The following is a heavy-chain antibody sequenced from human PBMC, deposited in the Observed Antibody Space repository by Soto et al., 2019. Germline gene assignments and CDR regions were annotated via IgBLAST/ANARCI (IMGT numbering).Heavy chain of an antibody. CDR2: ISYDGSNK. Sequence: QVQLVESGGGVVQPGRSLRLSCAASGFTFSSYGMHWVRQAPGKGLEWVAVISYDGSNKYYADSVKGRFTISRDNSKNTLYLQMNSLRAEDTAVYYCAKDDWEGFGEILYYYYYGMDVWGQGTTVTVSS. CDR1: GFTFSSYG. D-gene: IGHD3-10*01. V-gene: IGHV3-30*18. J-gene: IGHJ6*02. CDR3: AKDDWEGFGEILYYYYYGMDV.